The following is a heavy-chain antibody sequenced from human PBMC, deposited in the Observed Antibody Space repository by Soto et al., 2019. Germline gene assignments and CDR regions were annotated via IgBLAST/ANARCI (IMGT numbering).Heavy chain of an antibody. D-gene: IGHD6-19*01. CDR3: AIGPRMWLPGGGY. CDR2: INHSAIT. Sequence: QVQLEQWGAGLLKPSETLSLTCAVYGGSFSGYYWSWIRQPPGKGLEWLGEINHSAITDYNPSLKIRVTISIDTSKNQSSLKLDSVTAADTAVYYCAIGPRMWLPGGGYWGQGTLVTVSS. J-gene: IGHJ4*02. CDR1: GGSFSGYY. V-gene: IGHV4-34*01.